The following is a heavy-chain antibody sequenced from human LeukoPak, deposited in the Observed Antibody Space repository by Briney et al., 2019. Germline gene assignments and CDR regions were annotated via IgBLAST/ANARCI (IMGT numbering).Heavy chain of an antibody. CDR3: AKPAKTDYADY. CDR1: GFTVGSNS. J-gene: IGHJ4*02. CDR2: IYSGGNT. V-gene: IGHV3-53*01. Sequence: GGSLRLSCTVSGFTVGSNSMSWVRQAPGKGLEWVSFIYSGGNTHYSDSVKGRFTISRDNSKNTLYLQMNSLRAEDMAVYYCAKPAKTDYADYWGQGTLVTVSS. D-gene: IGHD1-14*01.